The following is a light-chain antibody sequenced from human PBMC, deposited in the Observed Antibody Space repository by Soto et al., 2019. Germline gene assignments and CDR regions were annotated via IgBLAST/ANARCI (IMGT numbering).Light chain of an antibody. CDR2: VAS. CDR3: QQHNAWPLT. V-gene: IGKV3-15*01. J-gene: IGKJ4*01. CDR1: QTVGTS. Sequence: EIVLTQSPAALSVSPGERATLTGRASQTVGTSLAWYQQKPGQAPRLLIYVASTRATGVPSRFSGSGSGTEFALTISSLQSEDFAVYYCQQHNAWPLTFGGGTKVEIK.